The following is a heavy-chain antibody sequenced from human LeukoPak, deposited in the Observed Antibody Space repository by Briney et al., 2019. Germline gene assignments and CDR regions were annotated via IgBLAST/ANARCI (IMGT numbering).Heavy chain of an antibody. Sequence: ASVKVSCKASGYTFTSYGISWVRQAPGQGLEWMGWISAYNGNTNYAQKLQGRVTMTTDTSTSTAYMELSSLRSEDTAVYYCARGGGPGLRLGPYYYYYGMDVWGQGTTVTVSS. V-gene: IGHV1-18*01. CDR1: GYTFTSYG. D-gene: IGHD5-12*01. CDR3: ARGGGPGLRLGPYYYYYGMDV. CDR2: ISAYNGNT. J-gene: IGHJ6*02.